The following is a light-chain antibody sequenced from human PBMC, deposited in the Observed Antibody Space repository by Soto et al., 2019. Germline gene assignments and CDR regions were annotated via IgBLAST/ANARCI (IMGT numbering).Light chain of an antibody. J-gene: IGLJ2*01. Sequence: QSALTQPASVSGSPGQSITISCTGTSSDVGGYNSVSWYQQHPGKAPKLMIYDVSHRPSGVSDRFSGSKSGNTAALTISGLQAEDEAYYYCSSYTSRSLLVLGGGTKLTVL. CDR2: DVS. CDR1: SSDVGGYNS. V-gene: IGLV2-14*01. CDR3: SSYTSRSLLV.